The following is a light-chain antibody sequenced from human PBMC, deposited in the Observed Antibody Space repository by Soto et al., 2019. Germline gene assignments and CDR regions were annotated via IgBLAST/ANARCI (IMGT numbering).Light chain of an antibody. CDR3: QQYENLPPYN. Sequence: TQSPDTLSASLGEIVTLSCRASQSIGPNLAWYQQRPGQAPRLLIHRASMRATGVPARFIGRGFGTEVTLTITNLQSEDSAVYFCQQYENLPPYNFGQGTKLDI. CDR2: RAS. V-gene: IGKV3-15*01. CDR1: QSIGPN. J-gene: IGKJ2*01.